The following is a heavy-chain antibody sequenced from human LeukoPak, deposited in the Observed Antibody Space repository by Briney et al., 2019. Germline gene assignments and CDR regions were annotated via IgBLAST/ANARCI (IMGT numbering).Heavy chain of an antibody. J-gene: IGHJ4*02. D-gene: IGHD3-10*01. CDR2: IKQDGSEK. Sequence: GGSLRLSCAASGFTFSSYWMSWVRQAPGKGLEWVANIKQDGSEKYYVDSVKGRFTISRDNAKNSLYLQMNSLRAEDTAVYYCAKMIWGFGTSALDYWGQGTLVTVSS. V-gene: IGHV3-7*03. CDR3: AKMIWGFGTSALDY. CDR1: GFTFSSYW.